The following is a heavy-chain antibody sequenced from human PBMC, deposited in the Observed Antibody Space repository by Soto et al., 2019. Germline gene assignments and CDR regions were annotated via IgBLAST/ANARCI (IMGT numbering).Heavy chain of an antibody. J-gene: IGHJ6*02. CDR2: VQYNGYS. CDR3: ARHGFGSLRGLVAV. CDR1: GGSITNYY. D-gene: IGHD3-10*01. Sequence: QVQLQESGPGLVKPSATLSLTCTVSGGSITNYYCSWFRQPPGKGLEWIGYVQYNGYSAYNLSLKRRVTMSMDTSKTQFSLMLESGTATDTAVYYWARHGFGSLRGLVAVWGQGTTVIVSS. V-gene: IGHV4-59*08.